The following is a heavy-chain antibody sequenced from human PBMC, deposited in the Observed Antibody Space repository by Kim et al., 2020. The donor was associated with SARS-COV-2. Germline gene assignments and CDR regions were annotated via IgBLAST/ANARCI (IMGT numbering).Heavy chain of an antibody. D-gene: IGHD4-17*01. J-gene: IGHJ4*02. CDR1: GFTFSSYA. Sequence: GGSLRLFCAASGFTFSSYAMSWVRQAPGKGLEWVSAISGSGGSTYYADSVKGRFTISRDNSKNTLYLQMNSLRAEDTAVYYCAKSSYGVLPAWIDYWGQGTLVTVSS. V-gene: IGHV3-23*01. CDR2: ISGSGGST. CDR3: AKSSYGVLPAWIDY.